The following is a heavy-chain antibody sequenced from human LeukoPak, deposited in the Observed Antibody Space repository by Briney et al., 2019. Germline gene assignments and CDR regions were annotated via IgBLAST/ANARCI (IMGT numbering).Heavy chain of an antibody. J-gene: IGHJ4*02. CDR3: ARESDIVAAGFDY. CDR1: GFTFSSYC. Sequence: GGSLRLSCAASGFTFSSYCMNWVRQAPGKGLEWVSYISSSSSTIYYADSVKGRFTISRDNAKNSLYLQMNSLRAEDTSVYYFARESDIVAAGFDYWGQGTLVTVSS. V-gene: IGHV3-48*01. D-gene: IGHD5-12*01. CDR2: ISSSSSTI.